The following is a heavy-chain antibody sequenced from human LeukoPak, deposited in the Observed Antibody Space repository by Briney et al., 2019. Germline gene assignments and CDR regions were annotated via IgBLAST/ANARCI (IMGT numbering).Heavy chain of an antibody. CDR2: INHSGST. CDR1: GGSFSGYY. D-gene: IGHD2-15*01. Sequence: SETLSLTCAVYGGSFSGYYWSWIRQPPGKGLEWIGEINHSGSTNYNPSLKSRVTISVDTSKNQFSLKLSSVTAADTAVYYCARGPTSPSYCSGGSCYYYYYYGMDVWGQGTTVTVSS. CDR3: ARGPTSPSYCSGGSCYYYYYYGMDV. J-gene: IGHJ6*02. V-gene: IGHV4-34*01.